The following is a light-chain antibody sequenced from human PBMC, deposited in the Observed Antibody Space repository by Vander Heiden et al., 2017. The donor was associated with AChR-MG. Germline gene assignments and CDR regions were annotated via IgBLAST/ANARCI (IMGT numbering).Light chain of an antibody. CDR3: SSYAGINNQV. J-gene: IGLJ3*02. Sequence: QSALTQPLSASGSPGHSVTISCSGTSSHVGGDNYVSWYQLRAGKAAKLVIYGVSKRPSGVPDRFSGSKAGNTASLTVSGLQADEEADYYCSSYAGINNQVFGRGTKLTVL. V-gene: IGLV2-8*01. CDR2: GVS. CDR1: SSHVGGDNY.